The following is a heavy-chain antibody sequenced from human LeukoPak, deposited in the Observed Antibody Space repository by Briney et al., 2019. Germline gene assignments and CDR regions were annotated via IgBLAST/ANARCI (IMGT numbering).Heavy chain of an antibody. D-gene: IGHD3-22*01. CDR3: ARDALYDSSGSANY. V-gene: IGHV3-48*03. Sequence: GGSLRLSCAASGFTFSSYAMSWVRQAPGKGLEWVSYISSSGSATYYADSVKGRFTISRDNAKNSLYLQMNSLRAEDTAVYYCARDALYDSSGSANYWGQGTLVTVSS. J-gene: IGHJ4*02. CDR1: GFTFSSYA. CDR2: ISSSGSAT.